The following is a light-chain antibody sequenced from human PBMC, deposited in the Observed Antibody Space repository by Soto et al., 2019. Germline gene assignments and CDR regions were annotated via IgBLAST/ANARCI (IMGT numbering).Light chain of an antibody. Sequence: EIVMTRSPATLSLSPWERATLSCRASQSVSSNLAWYQQKPGQAPRLLIYGASTRATGIPARFSGSGSGTEFTLTISSLQSEDFAVYYCQHYDSWRTFGQGTKVDIK. V-gene: IGKV3-15*01. CDR1: QSVSSN. CDR3: QHYDSWRT. CDR2: GAS. J-gene: IGKJ1*01.